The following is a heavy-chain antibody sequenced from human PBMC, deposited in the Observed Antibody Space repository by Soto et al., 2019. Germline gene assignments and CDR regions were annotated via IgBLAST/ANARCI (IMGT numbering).Heavy chain of an antibody. J-gene: IGHJ6*02. CDR3: ARVGVLVGATTYYYYGMDV. CDR2: IIPIFGTA. Sequence: QVQLVQSGAEVKKPGSSVKVSCKASGGTFSSYAISWVRQAPGQGLEWMGGIIPIFGTANYAQKFQGRVTITADESASPAYMELSSLRSEDKSVYYCARVGVLVGATTYYYYGMDVWGQGTTVTVSS. D-gene: IGHD1-26*01. CDR1: GGTFSSYA. V-gene: IGHV1-69*01.